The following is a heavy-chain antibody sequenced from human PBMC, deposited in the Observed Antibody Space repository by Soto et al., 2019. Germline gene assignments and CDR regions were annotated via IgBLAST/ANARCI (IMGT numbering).Heavy chain of an antibody. CDR1: GYTFTGYY. Sequence: GASVKVSCKASGYTFTGYYMHWVRQAPGQGLEWMGWINPNSGGTNYAQKFQGRVTMTRDTSISTAYMELSRLRSDDTAVYYCARVSHCSSTTCYPAGFDYWGQGTLVTVSS. J-gene: IGHJ4*02. CDR3: ARVSHCSSTTCYPAGFDY. V-gene: IGHV1-2*02. D-gene: IGHD2-2*01. CDR2: INPNSGGT.